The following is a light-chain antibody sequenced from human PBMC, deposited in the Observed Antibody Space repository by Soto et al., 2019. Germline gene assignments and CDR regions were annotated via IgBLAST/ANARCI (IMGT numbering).Light chain of an antibody. CDR3: QSYDSGLSGSV. V-gene: IGLV1-40*01. J-gene: IGLJ3*02. CDR1: SSNIGAGYD. Sequence: QSVLTQPPSASGAPGQRVTISCTGSSSNIGAGYDVNWYQQLPGTAPKLLIYGNSNRPSGVPDRFSGSKSGTSASLAITGLQAEDEADYYCQSYDSGLSGSVFGGGTKLTVL. CDR2: GNS.